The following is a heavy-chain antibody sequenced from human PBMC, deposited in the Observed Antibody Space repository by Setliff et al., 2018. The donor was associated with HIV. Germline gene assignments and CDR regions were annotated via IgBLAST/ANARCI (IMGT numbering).Heavy chain of an antibody. J-gene: IGHJ3*02. CDR3: ARQRSKWELLPFDAFDI. D-gene: IGHD1-26*01. Sequence: PGESLKISCKGSGYSFTSYWIGWVRQMPGKGLEWMGIIYPGDSDTRSSPSFQGQVTISADKSISTAYLQWSSLKASDTAMYYCARQRSKWELLPFDAFDIWGQGTMVTVSS. CDR2: IYPGDSDT. V-gene: IGHV5-51*01. CDR1: GYSFTSYW.